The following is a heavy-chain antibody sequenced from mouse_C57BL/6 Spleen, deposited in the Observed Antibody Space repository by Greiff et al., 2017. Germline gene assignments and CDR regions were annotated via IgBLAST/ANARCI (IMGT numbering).Heavy chain of an antibody. D-gene: IGHD2-1*01. V-gene: IGHV5-16*01. CDR2: INYDGSST. J-gene: IGHJ2*01. Sequence: EVKLMESEGGLVQPGSSMKLSCTASGFTFSDYYMAWVRQVPEKGLEWVANINYDGSSTYYLDSLKSRFIISRDNAKNILYLQMSSLKSEDTATYYCARDSEIYGIFDYWGQGTTLTVSS. CDR3: ARDSEIYGIFDY. CDR1: GFTFSDYY.